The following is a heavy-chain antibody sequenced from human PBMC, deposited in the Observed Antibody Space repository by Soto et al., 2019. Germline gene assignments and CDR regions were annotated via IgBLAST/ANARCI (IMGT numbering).Heavy chain of an antibody. V-gene: IGHV3-48*03. CDR2: ISSSGSTI. CDR3: ARDPDDYYYYGMDV. J-gene: IGHJ6*02. CDR1: GFTFSSYE. Sequence: EVQLVESGGGLVKPGGSLRLSCAASGFTFSSYEMNWVRQAPGKGLEWVSYISSSGSTIYYADSVKGRFTISRDNAKNSLYLQMNSLRAEDTAVYYCARDPDDYYYYGMDVWGQGTTVTVSS.